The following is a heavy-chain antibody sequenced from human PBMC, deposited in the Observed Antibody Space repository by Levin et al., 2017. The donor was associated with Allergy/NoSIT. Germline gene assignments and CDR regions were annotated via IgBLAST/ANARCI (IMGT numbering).Heavy chain of an antibody. V-gene: IGHV3-23*01. J-gene: IGHJ4*02. CDR1: GFTFSNYA. CDR3: AKEMTTVVPVFDY. CDR2: ITNSGRT. D-gene: IGHD4-23*01. Sequence: GESLKISCAASGFTFSNYAMRWVRPAAGKGLEWVSAITNSGRTYYADSVKGRFTVSRDNSKNTLYLQMNSLRADDTAVYYCAKEMTTVVPVFDYWGQGTLVTVSS.